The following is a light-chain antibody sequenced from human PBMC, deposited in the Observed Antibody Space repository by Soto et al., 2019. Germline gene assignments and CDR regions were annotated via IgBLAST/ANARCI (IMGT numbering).Light chain of an antibody. CDR3: QQYYRPWT. Sequence: DIVVTQSPDSLAVSLGERATINCKSSQSVLYSSNNKNYLAWYQQKPGQPPKLLIYWASTRESGVPDRFSGSVSGTDFTLTISSLQAEDVAVYYCQQYYRPWTFGQGTKVEIK. J-gene: IGKJ1*01. CDR2: WAS. CDR1: QSVLYSSNNKNY. V-gene: IGKV4-1*01.